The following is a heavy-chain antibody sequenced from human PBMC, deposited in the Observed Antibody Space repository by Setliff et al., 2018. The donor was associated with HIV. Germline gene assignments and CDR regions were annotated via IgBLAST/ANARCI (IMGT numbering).Heavy chain of an antibody. J-gene: IGHJ4*02. CDR3: ARARSDWYNVRPYYFDL. Sequence: SETLSLTCAVSGDSINSDRWWSWVRQPPGEGLEWIDQIHHSGTTNYNPSLSSRVTLSMDKSKNQFSLTLSSVTAADTAVYYCARARSDWYNVRPYYFDLWGQGTPVTVSS. CDR1: GDSINSDRW. V-gene: IGHV4-4*02. D-gene: IGHD6-19*01. CDR2: IHHSGTT.